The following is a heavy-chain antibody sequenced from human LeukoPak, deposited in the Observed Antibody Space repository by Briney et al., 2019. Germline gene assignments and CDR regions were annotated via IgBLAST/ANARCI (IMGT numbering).Heavy chain of an antibody. V-gene: IGHV4-34*01. CDR3: ARLIVVVTAMSFWFDP. CDR2: INHSGST. D-gene: IGHD2-21*02. Sequence: SETLSLTCAVYGGSFSGYYWSWIRQPPGKGLEWIGEINHSGSTNYNPSLKSRVTISVDTSKNQFSLKLSSVTAADTAVYYCARLIVVVTAMSFWFDPWGQGTLVTVSS. CDR1: GGSFSGYY. J-gene: IGHJ5*02.